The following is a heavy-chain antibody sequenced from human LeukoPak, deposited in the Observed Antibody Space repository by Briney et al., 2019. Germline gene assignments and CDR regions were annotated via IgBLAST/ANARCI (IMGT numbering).Heavy chain of an antibody. CDR3: ARGASGSYLFDY. Sequence: GASVKVSCKASGGTFSSYAISWVRQAPGQGLEWMGGIIPIFGTANYAQKFQGRVTITADESTSTAYMELSSLRSEDTAVYYCARGASGSYLFDYWGQGTLVTVSS. CDR1: GGTFSSYA. CDR2: IIPIFGTA. V-gene: IGHV1-69*13. J-gene: IGHJ4*02. D-gene: IGHD1-26*01.